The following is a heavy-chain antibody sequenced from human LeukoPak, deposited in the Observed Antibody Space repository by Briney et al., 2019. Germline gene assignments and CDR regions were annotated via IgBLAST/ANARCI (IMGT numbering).Heavy chain of an antibody. CDR2: INHSGST. V-gene: IGHV4-34*01. D-gene: IGHD6-19*01. CDR1: GFTFSSYA. J-gene: IGHJ1*01. Sequence: PGGSLRLSCAASGFTFSSYAMSWVRQPPGKGLEWIGEINHSGSTNYNPSLKSRVTISVDTSKNQFSLKLSSVTAADTAVYYCASLIAVASEVYFQHWGQGTLVTVSS. CDR3: ASLIAVASEVYFQH.